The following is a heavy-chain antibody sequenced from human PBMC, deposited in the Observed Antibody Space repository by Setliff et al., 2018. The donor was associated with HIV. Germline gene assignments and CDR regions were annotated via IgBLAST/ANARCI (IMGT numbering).Heavy chain of an antibody. Sequence: GGSLRLSCAASGFTFSSYGMHWVRQAPGKGLEWVAFIRCDGSNEYYADSVKGRFTISRDNSKNILSLQMNSLGAEDTAVYYCARGRRVSSNYYYYYYMDVWGKGTTVTVSS. CDR1: GFTFSSYG. V-gene: IGHV3-30*02. CDR2: IRCDGSNE. CDR3: ARGRRVSSNYYYYYYMDV. J-gene: IGHJ6*03. D-gene: IGHD2-2*01.